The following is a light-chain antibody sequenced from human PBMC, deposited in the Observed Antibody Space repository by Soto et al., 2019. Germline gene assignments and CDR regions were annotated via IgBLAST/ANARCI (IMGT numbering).Light chain of an antibody. J-gene: IGKJ1*01. CDR2: GAS. Sequence: EIVLTQSPGTLSLSPGERATLSCRASQSVSSSYLAWYQQKPGQAPRLLIYGASSRATGIPDRFSGSWSKADFTLTISRLEPEDFAVYYCHQYGSSPRTFGQGTRVEIK. V-gene: IGKV3-20*01. CDR3: HQYGSSPRT. CDR1: QSVSSSY.